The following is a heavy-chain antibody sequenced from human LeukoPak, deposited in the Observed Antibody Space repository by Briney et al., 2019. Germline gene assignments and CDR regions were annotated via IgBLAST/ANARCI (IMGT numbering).Heavy chain of an antibody. CDR2: INHSGST. D-gene: IGHD3-10*01. CDR1: GGSFSAYY. V-gene: IGHV4-34*01. Sequence: SETLSLTCAVYGGSFSAYYWSWIRQPPGKGLEWIGEINHSGSTNYNPSLKSRVTISVDTSKNQFSLKLSSVTAADTAVYYCARGWRSYYYGSGSYYVDYWGQGTLVTVSS. J-gene: IGHJ4*02. CDR3: ARGWRSYYYGSGSYYVDY.